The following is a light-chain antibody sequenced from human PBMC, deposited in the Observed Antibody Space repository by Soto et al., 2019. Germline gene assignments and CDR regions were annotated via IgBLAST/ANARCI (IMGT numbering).Light chain of an antibody. CDR3: ATWDDSLNGRV. CDR2: SSD. CDR1: SSNIGGNP. V-gene: IGLV1-44*01. J-gene: IGLJ3*02. Sequence: QSVLTQPPSASGTPGQKVTISCSGSSSNIGGNPVNWYRQFPGTAPKVLIYSSDQRPSGVPDRFSGSKSGTSASLAISGLQSEDDADYYCATWDDSLNGRVFGGG.